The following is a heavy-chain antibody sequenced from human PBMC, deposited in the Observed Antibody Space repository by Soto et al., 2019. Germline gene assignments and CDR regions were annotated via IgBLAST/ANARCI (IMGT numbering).Heavy chain of an antibody. D-gene: IGHD6-13*01. Sequence: SETLSLTCAVYGGSFSGYYWSWIRQPPGKGLEWIGEINHSGSTNYNPSLKSRVTISVDTSKNQFSLKLSSVTAADTAVYYCARGLAGTIFRWGQGTLVTVSS. CDR1: GGSFSGYY. V-gene: IGHV4-34*01. CDR3: ARGLAGTIFR. CDR2: INHSGST. J-gene: IGHJ4*02.